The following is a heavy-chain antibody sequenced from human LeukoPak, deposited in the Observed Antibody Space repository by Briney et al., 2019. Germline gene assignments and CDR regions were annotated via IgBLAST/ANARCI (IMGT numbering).Heavy chain of an antibody. J-gene: IGHJ4*02. CDR1: GYTFTGYY. Sequence: GASVKVSCKASGYTFTGYYMHWVRQAPGQGLEWMGWIDPNSGGTNYAQKFQGRVTMTRDTSISTAYMELSRLRSDDTAVYYCARVRPPYGSGSYYKVLGYFDYWGQGTLVTVSS. D-gene: IGHD3-10*01. CDR3: ARVRPPYGSGSYYKVLGYFDY. V-gene: IGHV1-2*02. CDR2: IDPNSGGT.